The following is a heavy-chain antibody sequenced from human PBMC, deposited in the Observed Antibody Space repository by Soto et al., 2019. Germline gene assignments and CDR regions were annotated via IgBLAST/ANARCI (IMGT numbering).Heavy chain of an antibody. J-gene: IGHJ3*02. D-gene: IGHD3-10*01. CDR2: IYNSGST. V-gene: IGHV4-59*08. CDR3: ARRPGFGHAFDI. CDR1: GGSISSYY. Sequence: QVQLQESGPGLVKPSETLSLTCSVSGGSISSYYWSWIRQPPGKGLEWIGYIYNSGSTNYNPSLKSRVTIAVDMSKNQYTLKLSSVTAADTAVYYCARRPGFGHAFDIWGQGTMVTVSS.